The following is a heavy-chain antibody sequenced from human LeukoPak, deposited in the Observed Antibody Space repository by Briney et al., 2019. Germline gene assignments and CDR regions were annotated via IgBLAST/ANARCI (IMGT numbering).Heavy chain of an antibody. Sequence: SVKVSCKASGRTFSSYAISWVRQAPGQGLEWMGGIIPIFGTANYAQKFQGRVTITADESTSTAYMELSSLRSEDTAVYYCAKSRTGTTTNYYYYYMDVWGKGTTVTVSS. CDR3: AKSRTGTTTNYYYYYMDV. V-gene: IGHV1-69*13. CDR1: GRTFSSYA. J-gene: IGHJ6*03. D-gene: IGHD1-7*01. CDR2: IIPIFGTA.